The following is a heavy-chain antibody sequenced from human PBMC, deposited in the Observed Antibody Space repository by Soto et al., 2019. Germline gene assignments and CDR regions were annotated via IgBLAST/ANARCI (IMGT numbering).Heavy chain of an antibody. CDR2: ISGSGGST. J-gene: IGHJ6*02. CDR1: GFTFSSYA. V-gene: IGHV3-23*01. CDR3: ATGQGFYYYYGMDV. Sequence: EVQLLESGGGLVQPGGSLRLSCAASGFTFSSYAMSWVRQAPGKGLEWVSAISGSGGSTSYADSVKGRFTISRDNSKNTLYLQMNSLRAEDTAVYYCATGQGFYYYYGMDVWGQGTTGTVSS.